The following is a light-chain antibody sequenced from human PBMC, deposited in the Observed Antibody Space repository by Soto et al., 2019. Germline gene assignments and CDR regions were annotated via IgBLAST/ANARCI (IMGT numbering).Light chain of an antibody. CDR1: QSVSSN. Sequence: EIVMTQSPATLSVSPGERATLSCRASQSVSSNLAWYQQKPGHAPMLLIYGASTRATGIPARFSGSGSGTEFTLTLSSLQSEDFAVYYCQQYNNWPWTFGQGTKVEIK. CDR3: QQYNNWPWT. V-gene: IGKV3-15*01. CDR2: GAS. J-gene: IGKJ1*01.